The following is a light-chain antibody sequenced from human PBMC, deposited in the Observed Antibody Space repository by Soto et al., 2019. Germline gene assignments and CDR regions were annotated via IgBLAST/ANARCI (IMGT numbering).Light chain of an antibody. CDR1: SSNIGSNY. Sequence: QSVLTQPPSASGTPGQRVTISCSGSSSNIGSNYVYWYQQLPGTAPKVLIYSNNQRTSGVPDRFSGSKSGTSGSLAISGLRSEDEADYYCAAWDDSLSGVVFGGGTQLTVL. J-gene: IGLJ2*01. V-gene: IGLV1-47*02. CDR2: SNN. CDR3: AAWDDSLSGVV.